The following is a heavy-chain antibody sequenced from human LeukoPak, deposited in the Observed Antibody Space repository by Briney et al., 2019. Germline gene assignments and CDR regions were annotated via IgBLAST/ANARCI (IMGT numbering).Heavy chain of an antibody. CDR3: ARGRSGLAAAGTYDY. J-gene: IGHJ4*02. CDR1: GYTFTSSD. D-gene: IGHD6-13*01. Sequence: ASVKVSCKASGYTFTSSDINXXXQATGQGLXXXXXXNPKSGRTGYAKKFQARVSMXMNTSISTAYMEVSSLRFEDTAVYYCARGRSGLAAAGTYDYWGQGTLITVSS. V-gene: IGHV1-8*01. CDR2: XNPKSGRT.